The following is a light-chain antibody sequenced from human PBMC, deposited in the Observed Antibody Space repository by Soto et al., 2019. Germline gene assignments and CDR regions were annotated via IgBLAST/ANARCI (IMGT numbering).Light chain of an antibody. CDR2: GAS. CDR1: QSVSSN. CDR3: QQYNNWPLT. V-gene: IGKV3-15*01. J-gene: IGKJ2*01. Sequence: EIVLTQSPATLSVSPGERATRSCRASQSVSSNLAWYQQKPGQAPRLLIYGASTRATGIPARFSGSGSGTEFTLTISSLQSEDFAVYYCQQYNNWPLTFGQGTKVDI.